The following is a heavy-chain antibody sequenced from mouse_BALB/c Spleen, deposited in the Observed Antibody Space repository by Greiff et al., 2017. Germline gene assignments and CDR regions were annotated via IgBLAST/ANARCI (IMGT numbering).Heavy chain of an antibody. Sequence: EVQLVESGGGLVKPGGSLKLSCAASGFTFSSYAMSWVRQSPEKRLEWVAEISSGGSYTYYPDTVTGRFTISRDNAKNTLYLEMSSLRSEDKAMYYCARAARATWFAYWGQGTLVTVSA. D-gene: IGHD3-1*01. CDR1: GFTFSSYA. J-gene: IGHJ3*01. CDR3: ARAARATWFAY. V-gene: IGHV5-9-4*01. CDR2: ISSGGSYT.